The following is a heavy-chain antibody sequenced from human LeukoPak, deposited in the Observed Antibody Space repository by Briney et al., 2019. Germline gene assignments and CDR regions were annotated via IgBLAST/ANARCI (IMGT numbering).Heavy chain of an antibody. CDR2: IYASGST. V-gene: IGHV4-4*07. J-gene: IGHJ4*02. CDR3: ARGDGYIQILDL. CDR1: GGSITDSY. D-gene: IGHD5-24*01. Sequence: SETLSHTPSVSGGSITDSYWNWIRQPAGKGLEWIWRIYASGSTIYNPSLKSQVTMSVDTSTKQFSLKLSSVTAADTAVYYCARGDGYIQILDLWGQGTLVTVSS.